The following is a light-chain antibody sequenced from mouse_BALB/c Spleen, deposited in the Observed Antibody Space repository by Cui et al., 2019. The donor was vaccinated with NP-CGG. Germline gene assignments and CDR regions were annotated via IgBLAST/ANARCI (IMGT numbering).Light chain of an antibody. V-gene: IGLV1*01. CDR1: TGAVTTSNY. Sequence: QAVVTQESALTTSPGETVTLTCRSSTGAVTTSNYANWVQEKPDHLFTVLIGGTNNRAPVVPARFSGSLIGDKAALTITGAQTEDEAIYFCALWYSNHWVFGGGTKLTVL. CDR2: GTN. J-gene: IGLJ1*01. CDR3: ALWYSNHWV.